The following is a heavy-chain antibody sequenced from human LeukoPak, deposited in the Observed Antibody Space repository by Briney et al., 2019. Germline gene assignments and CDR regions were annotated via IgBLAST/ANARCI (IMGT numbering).Heavy chain of an antibody. CDR2: IYSGGSA. V-gene: IGHV3-66*01. Sequence: PGGSLRLSCAASGFTVRSYYMSWVRQAPGKGLDWVSVIYSGGSAYYADSVKGRFTISRDNSKNTLYLQINSLRAEDTAVYYCARDLGRGYSNYWGQGTLVTVSS. D-gene: IGHD3-16*01. CDR3: ARDLGRGYSNY. J-gene: IGHJ4*02. CDR1: GFTVRSYY.